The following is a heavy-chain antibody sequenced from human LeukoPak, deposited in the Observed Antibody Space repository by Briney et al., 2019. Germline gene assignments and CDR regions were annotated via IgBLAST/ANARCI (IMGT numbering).Heavy chain of an antibody. V-gene: IGHV3-23*01. CDR2: ISGSDGST. CDR3: AKTADFDY. CDR1: GFTFSSYA. J-gene: IGHJ4*02. Sequence: PGGSLRLPCAASGFTFSSYAMSWVRQAPGKGLEWVSGISGSDGSTNYADSLKGRFTISRDNSKNTLYLQMNSLRAEDTAVYYCAKTADFDYWGQGTLVTVSS.